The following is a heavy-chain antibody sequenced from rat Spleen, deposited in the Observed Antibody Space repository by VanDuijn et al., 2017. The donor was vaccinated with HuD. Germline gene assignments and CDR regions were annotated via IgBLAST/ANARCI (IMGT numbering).Heavy chain of an antibody. CDR1: GFTFKNYW. V-gene: IGHV5-31*01. CDR2: ITDTGASS. D-gene: IGHD1-3*01. CDR3: SRXXXYGXXHYXXX. J-gene: IGHJ2*01. Sequence: EVQLVESGGGLVQPGRSLRLSCVASGFTFKNYWMTWIRQAPGKGLEWVASITDTGASSYYPDSVMGRFTISRDNAKSTLYXQMNSLRSGDTATXXXSRXXXYGXXHYXXXWGQGVXXTVSS.